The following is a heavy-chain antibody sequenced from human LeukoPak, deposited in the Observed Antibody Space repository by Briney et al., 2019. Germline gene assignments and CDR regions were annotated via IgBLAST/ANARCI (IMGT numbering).Heavy chain of an antibody. J-gene: IGHJ4*02. V-gene: IGHV3-23*01. CDR1: GFTFSSYA. CDR3: AKDRPNYYDSSGHYYRRNGDY. Sequence: PGGSLRLSCAASGFTFSSYAMSWVRQAPGKGLEWASSITSSGGSTYYAGSVKGQFTISRDNSKNTVYLQMNSLRAEDTAVYYCAKDRPNYYDSSGHYYRRNGDYWGQGTLVTVSS. CDR2: ITSSGGST. D-gene: IGHD3-22*01.